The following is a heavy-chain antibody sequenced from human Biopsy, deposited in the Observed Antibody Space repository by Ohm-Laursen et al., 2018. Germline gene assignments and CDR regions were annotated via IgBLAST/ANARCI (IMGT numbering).Heavy chain of an antibody. V-gene: IGHV4-4*07. CDR1: GGSVDDYF. J-gene: IGHJ5*02. Sequence: SDTLSLTCSVSGGSVDDYFWNWIRQPAGKGLEWIGRIYSTGRSSAYHPSFQSRVTMSLDTSNKQFSLKLTSVTAADTAVYYCARAGTAINGNSLGFDPWGQGTLVTVSS. CDR3: ARAGTAINGNSLGFDP. D-gene: IGHD1-20*01. CDR2: IYSTGRSS.